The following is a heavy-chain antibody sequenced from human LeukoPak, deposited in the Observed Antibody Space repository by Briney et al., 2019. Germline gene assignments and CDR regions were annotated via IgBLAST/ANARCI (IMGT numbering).Heavy chain of an antibody. CDR1: GYTFTSYD. CDR3: ARGSGCSGGSCSYYYFDY. J-gene: IGHJ4*02. CDR2: MNPNSGNT. Sequence: GASVKVSCKXSGYTFTSYDINWVRQATGQGLEWMGWMNPNSGNTGYAQKFQGRVTMTRNTSISTAYMELSSLRSEDTAVYYCARGSGCSGGSCSYYYFDYWGQGTLVTVSS. V-gene: IGHV1-8*01. D-gene: IGHD2-15*01.